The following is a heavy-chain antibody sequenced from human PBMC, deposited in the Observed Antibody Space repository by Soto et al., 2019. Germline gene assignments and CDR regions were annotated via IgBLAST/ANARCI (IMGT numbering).Heavy chain of an antibody. Sequence: GASVKVSCKASGYTFTSYGISWVRQAPGQGLEWMGWISAYNGNTNYAQKLQGRVTMTTDTSTSTAYMELSSLRSEDTAVYYCVMSRVRGVPYFDYWGQGTLVTVSS. D-gene: IGHD3-10*01. CDR3: VMSRVRGVPYFDY. V-gene: IGHV1-18*01. CDR2: ISAYNGNT. CDR1: GYTFTSYG. J-gene: IGHJ4*02.